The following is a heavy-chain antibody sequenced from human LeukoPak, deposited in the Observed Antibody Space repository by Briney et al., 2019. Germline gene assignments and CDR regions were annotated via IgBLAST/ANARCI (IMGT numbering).Heavy chain of an antibody. CDR1: GSTFSTYA. V-gene: IGHV3-23*01. Sequence: GGSLRLSCVASGSTFSTYAMNWVRQAPGKRLEWVSAISGSGGSTSYVDSMKGRFTISRDNSKNTLYLQMNSLRAEDTAVYYCAVWGSYRSFDYWGQGTLVIVSS. CDR2: ISGSGGST. D-gene: IGHD3-16*02. J-gene: IGHJ4*02. CDR3: AVWGSYRSFDY.